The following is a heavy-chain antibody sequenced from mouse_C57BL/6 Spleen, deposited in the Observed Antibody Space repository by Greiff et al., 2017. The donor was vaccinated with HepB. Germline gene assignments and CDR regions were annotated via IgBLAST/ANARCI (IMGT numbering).Heavy chain of an antibody. CDR3: ARSSYDYEGFAY. CDR1: GYTFTSYT. CDR2: INPSSGYT. J-gene: IGHJ3*01. Sequence: QVQLQQSGAELARPGASVKMSCKASGYTFTSYTMHWVKQRPGQGLEWIGYINPSSGYTKYNQKFKDKATLTADKSSSTAYMQLSSLTSEDSAVYYCARSSYDYEGFAYWGQGTLVTVSA. D-gene: IGHD2-4*01. V-gene: IGHV1-4*01.